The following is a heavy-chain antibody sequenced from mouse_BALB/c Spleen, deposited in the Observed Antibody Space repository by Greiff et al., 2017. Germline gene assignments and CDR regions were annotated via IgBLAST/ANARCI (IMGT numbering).Heavy chain of an antibody. V-gene: IGHV1-14*01. J-gene: IGHJ3*01. Sequence: VQLKESGPELVKPGASVKMSCKASGYTFTSYVMHWVKQKPGQGLEWIGYINPYTDGTKYNEKFKGKATLTSDKSSSTAYMELSSLTSEDSAVYYSAKGGYGSSGWFAYWGQGTLVTVSA. CDR3: AKGGYGSSGWFAY. CDR2: INPYTDGT. D-gene: IGHD1-1*01. CDR1: GYTFTSYV.